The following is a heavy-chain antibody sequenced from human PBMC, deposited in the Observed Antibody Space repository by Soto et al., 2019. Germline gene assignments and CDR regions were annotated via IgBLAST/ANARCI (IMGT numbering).Heavy chain of an antibody. D-gene: IGHD2-15*01. Sequence: QVQLQESGPGLVKPSQTLSLTCTVSGGSISSGGYYWSWIRQHPGKGLEWIGYIYYSGSTYYNPSHKSQVTISVDTSKNQFSLKLSSVTAADTAVYYCAREGYCSGGSCYTGYYSGMDVWGQGTTVTVSS. J-gene: IGHJ6*02. CDR2: IYYSGST. CDR1: GGSISSGGYY. CDR3: AREGYCSGGSCYTGYYSGMDV. V-gene: IGHV4-31*01.